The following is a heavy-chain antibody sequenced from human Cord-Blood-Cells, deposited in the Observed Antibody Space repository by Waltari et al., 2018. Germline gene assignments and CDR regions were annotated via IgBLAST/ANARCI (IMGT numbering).Heavy chain of an antibody. Sequence: QVQLVQSGAEVKKPGASVKVSCKASGYTFTGYYMHWVRQAPGQGLEWMGWINPNSGGTNDAQKFQGWVTMTRDTAISTAYMELSRLRSDDTSVYYCARDYLGEGYCDYWGQGTLVTVSS. CDR3: ARDYLGEGYCDY. V-gene: IGHV1-2*04. D-gene: IGHD3-16*01. CDR1: GYTFTGYY. J-gene: IGHJ4*02. CDR2: INPNSGGT.